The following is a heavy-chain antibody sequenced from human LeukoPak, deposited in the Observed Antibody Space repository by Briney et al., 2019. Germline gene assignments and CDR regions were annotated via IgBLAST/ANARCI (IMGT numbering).Heavy chain of an antibody. J-gene: IGHJ4*02. Sequence: ASVKVSCRASGYTFTGYHIHWVRQAPGQGLEWMGRINPNSGDTNYAQNFQGRVTMTRDTSINTAYMELSRLRSDDTAVYYCARREIAVAGTNYFDYWGQGTLVTVSS. CDR1: GYTFTGYH. V-gene: IGHV1-2*06. D-gene: IGHD6-19*01. CDR2: INPNSGDT. CDR3: ARREIAVAGTNYFDY.